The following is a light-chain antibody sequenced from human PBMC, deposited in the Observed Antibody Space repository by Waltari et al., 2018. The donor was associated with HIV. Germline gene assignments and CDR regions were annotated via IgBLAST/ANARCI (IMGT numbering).Light chain of an antibody. CDR1: RSAAVDFES. CDR2: EVT. J-gene: IGLJ3*02. V-gene: IGLV2-14*01. Sequence: QSALTQPASVSGSPGQSITIPCTATRSAAVDFESVSLYQHHPGKATRLLIEEVTKRPSGVSSRFSGSKSGSTASRTISGLQSEDEADFYCCADISGSALVFGGGTKVTVL. CDR3: CADISGSALV.